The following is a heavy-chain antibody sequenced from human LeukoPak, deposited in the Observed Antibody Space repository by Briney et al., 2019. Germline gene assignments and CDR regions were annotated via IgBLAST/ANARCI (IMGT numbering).Heavy chain of an antibody. CDR3: ATGIATARVDF. Sequence: PSETLSLTCTVSGGPVSTGTYYWSWIRQPPGKGLGWVGYIYYGGSTNNNPSLKSRVTISIDTSKNQFSLKLTSVTAADTAVYFCATGIATARVDFWGHGTLVTVSS. D-gene: IGHD6-13*01. CDR2: IYYGGST. V-gene: IGHV4-61*01. CDR1: GGPVSTGTYY. J-gene: IGHJ4*01.